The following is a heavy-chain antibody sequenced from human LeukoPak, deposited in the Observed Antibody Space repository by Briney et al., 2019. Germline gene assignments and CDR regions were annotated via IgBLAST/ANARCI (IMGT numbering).Heavy chain of an antibody. V-gene: IGHV3-11*04. J-gene: IGHJ4*02. CDR3: VRESASTITRHFDY. CDR2: ISGSDSAI. D-gene: IGHD4-11*01. Sequence: PGGSLRLSCVASGFTFSGYYMSWIRQAPGKWLEWVSYISGSDSAIYYADSVKGRFTISRDNAKNSLYLQMNSLRAEDTAVYYCVRESASTITRHFDYWGQGTLVTVSS. CDR1: GFTFSGYY.